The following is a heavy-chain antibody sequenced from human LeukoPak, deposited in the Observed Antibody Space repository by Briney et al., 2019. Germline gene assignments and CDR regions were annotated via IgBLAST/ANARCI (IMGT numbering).Heavy chain of an antibody. J-gene: IGHJ4*02. V-gene: IGHV5-51*01. CDR1: GYSFPGYW. CDR2: IYPGDSGT. D-gene: IGHD5-24*01. CDR3: ARHGRDGRIDGFDY. Sequence: GESLKISCKGSGYSFPGYWIGWVRQMPGKGLEWMGIIYPGDSGTRYSPSFQGQVTISADKSISTAYLQWSSLKASDSAMYYCARHGRDGRIDGFDYRGQGTLVTVSS.